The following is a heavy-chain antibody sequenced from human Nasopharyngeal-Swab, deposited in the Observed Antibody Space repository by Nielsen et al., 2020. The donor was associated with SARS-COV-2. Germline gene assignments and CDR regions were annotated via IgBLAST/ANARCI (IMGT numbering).Heavy chain of an antibody. D-gene: IGHD2/OR15-2a*01. V-gene: IGHV3-21*01. CDR3: ARDQIPSYPPLFLLPHHIDY. Sequence: GGSLRLSCAASGFTFSSYSMNWVRQAPGKGLEWVSSISSSSYIYYADSVKGRFTISRDNAKNSLYLQMNSLRAEDTAVYYCARDQIPSYPPLFLLPHHIDYWGQGTLVTVSS. CDR1: GFTFSSYS. CDR2: ISSSSYI. J-gene: IGHJ4*02.